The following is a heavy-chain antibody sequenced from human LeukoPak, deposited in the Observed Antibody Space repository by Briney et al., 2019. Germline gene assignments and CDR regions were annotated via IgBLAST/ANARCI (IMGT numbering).Heavy chain of an antibody. V-gene: IGHV3-48*04. CDR1: GFTFSSYS. D-gene: IGHD6-19*01. Sequence: GGSLRLSCAASGFTFSSYSMNWVRQTPGKGLEWVSYISSSSSVIYYADSVKGRFTISRDNAKNTLYLQMNSLRAEDTAVYYCAREAGHDAFDIWGQGTMVTVSS. J-gene: IGHJ3*02. CDR3: AREAGHDAFDI. CDR2: ISSSSSVI.